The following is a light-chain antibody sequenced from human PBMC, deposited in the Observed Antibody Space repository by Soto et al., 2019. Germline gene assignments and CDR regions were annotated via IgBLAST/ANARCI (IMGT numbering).Light chain of an antibody. CDR3: QQYDYMPYT. CDR2: DAS. Sequence: DIQMTQSPSSLSASVADRITITCQASEDITNYLHWYQQKPGKAPKLLIYDASNLETGVPSRFSGSGSGTDFSFTISSLQAKDIATYYCQQYDYMPYTFGQGTKLEMK. V-gene: IGKV1-33*01. J-gene: IGKJ2*01. CDR1: EDITNY.